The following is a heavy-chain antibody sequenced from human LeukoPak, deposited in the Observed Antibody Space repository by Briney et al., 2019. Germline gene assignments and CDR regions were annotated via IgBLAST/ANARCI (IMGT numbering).Heavy chain of an antibody. CDR1: GGSISYSNSY. Sequence: SETLSLTCTVSGGSISYSNSYWGWIRQPPGKGLEWIGNIYFSGCTNYNPSLKSRVTMSVDTSKNEFSLKLSSVTAADTAVYYCARAASGDAVDFYGSGRRFYSYYMDVWGKGTTVTISS. CDR2: IYFSGCT. J-gene: IGHJ6*03. D-gene: IGHD3-10*01. V-gene: IGHV4-39*07. CDR3: ARAASGDAVDFYGSGRRFYSYYMDV.